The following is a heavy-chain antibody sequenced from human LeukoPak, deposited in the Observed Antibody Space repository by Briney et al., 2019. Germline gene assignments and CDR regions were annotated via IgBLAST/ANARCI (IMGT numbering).Heavy chain of an antibody. CDR1: GFTFGSYG. J-gene: IGHJ6*03. D-gene: IGHD2-21*01. CDR2: IHKSDGST. Sequence: SGGSLRLSCAASGFTFGSYGMHWVRQAPGKGLEWVSLIHKSDGSTYYADSVEGRFTISRDNSKNTLYLQMNSLRAEDTAVYYCANAAILYYYYYMDVWGKGTTVTISS. CDR3: ANAAILYYYYYMDV. V-gene: IGHV3-NL1*01.